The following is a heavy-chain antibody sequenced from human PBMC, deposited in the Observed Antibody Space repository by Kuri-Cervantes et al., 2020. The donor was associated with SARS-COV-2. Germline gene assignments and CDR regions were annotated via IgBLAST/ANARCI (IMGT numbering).Heavy chain of an antibody. CDR2: ISAYNGNT. V-gene: IGHV1-18*01. CDR3: ARDPGEMATILVRDAFDI. D-gene: IGHD5-24*01. Sequence: ASVKVSCKASGYTFTSYDINWVRQAPGQGLEWMGWISAYNGNTNYAQKLQGRVTMTTDTSTSTAYMELRSLRSDDTAVYYCARDPGEMATILVRDAFDIWGQGTMVTVSS. CDR1: GYTFTSYD. J-gene: IGHJ3*02.